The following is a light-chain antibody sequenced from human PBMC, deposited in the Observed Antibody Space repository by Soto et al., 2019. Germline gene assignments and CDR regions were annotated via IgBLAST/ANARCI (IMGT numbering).Light chain of an antibody. J-gene: IGKJ4*01. CDR2: EAS. CDR3: QHLNNYPLT. V-gene: IGKV1-9*01. CDR1: QGISSY. Sequence: DIQLTQSPSFLSASVGDRVTITCRASQGISSYLLWYQQKPGKAPELLIYEASTLQSGVPSRFSGSGSGTELTLTISSLQPEDFATYYCQHLNNYPLTFGGGTEVEIK.